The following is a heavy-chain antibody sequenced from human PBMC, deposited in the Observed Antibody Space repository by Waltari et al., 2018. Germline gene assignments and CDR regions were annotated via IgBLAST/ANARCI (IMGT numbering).Heavy chain of an antibody. CDR2: ISWNSGSI. CDR3: AKDIVGSSTDAFDI. CDR1: GFTFDEYA. V-gene: IGHV3-9*01. J-gene: IGHJ3*02. Sequence: EVQLVESGGGLVQPGRSMRLSCAASGFTFDEYAMHLVRQAPGKGLEWVSGISWNSGSIGYADSVKGRFTISRDNAKNSLYLQMNSLRAEDTALYYCAKDIVGSSTDAFDIWGQGTMVTVSS. D-gene: IGHD6-6*01.